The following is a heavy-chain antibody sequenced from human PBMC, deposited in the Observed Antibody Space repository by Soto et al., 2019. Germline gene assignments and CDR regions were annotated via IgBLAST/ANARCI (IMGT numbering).Heavy chain of an antibody. J-gene: IGHJ4*02. CDR3: ARVMGYCNSTSCYVGYFDY. V-gene: IGHV4-30-4*01. CDR2: IYYSGST. CDR1: GGSISSGDNY. Sequence: QVQLQESGPGLVKPSQTLSLTCTVSGGSISSGDNYWSWIRQPPGKGLEWIGYIYYSGSTYYNPSLNSRVTISVDTSKNQFSLKLSSVTAADTAVYYCARVMGYCNSTSCYVGYFDYWGQGTLVTVSS. D-gene: IGHD2-2*01.